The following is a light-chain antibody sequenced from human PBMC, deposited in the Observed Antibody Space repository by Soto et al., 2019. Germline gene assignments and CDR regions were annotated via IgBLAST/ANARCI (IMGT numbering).Light chain of an antibody. V-gene: IGLV2-14*01. CDR1: SSDVGGYRY. CDR3: NSYTSTTPYV. J-gene: IGLJ1*01. Sequence: QSALTQPASVSGSPGQSITISCTGTSSDVGGYRYVSWFQHHPGKAPKLIIYEVSNRPSGIPDRFSGSKSGNTASLTISGLQAEDEADYYCNSYTSTTPYVFGTGTKVTVL. CDR2: EVS.